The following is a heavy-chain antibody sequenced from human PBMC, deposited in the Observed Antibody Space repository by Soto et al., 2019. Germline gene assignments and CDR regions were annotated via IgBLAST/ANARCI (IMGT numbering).Heavy chain of an antibody. CDR3: ARVREDYYGSGSYYGMDV. V-gene: IGHV3-13*01. Sequence: GGSLRLSCAASGFTFSSYDMHWVRQATGKGLEWVSAIGTAGDTYYPGSVKGRFTISRENAKNSLYLQMNSLRAEDTAVYYCARVREDYYGSGSYYGMDVWGQGTTVTVSS. J-gene: IGHJ6*02. CDR2: IGTAGDT. CDR1: GFTFSSYD. D-gene: IGHD3-10*01.